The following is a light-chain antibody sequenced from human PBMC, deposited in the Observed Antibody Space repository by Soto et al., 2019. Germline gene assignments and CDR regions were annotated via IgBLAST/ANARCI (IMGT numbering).Light chain of an antibody. V-gene: IGKV3-15*01. Sequence: EIVMTQSPSTRSVSPGERATLSCRASQSVSSNLAWYQQKPGQAPRLLIYGASTRATGIPARFSGSGSGTEFTLTISSLQSEDFAVYYCQQYNNWPRTFGQATKVDIK. CDR1: QSVSSN. J-gene: IGKJ1*01. CDR3: QQYNNWPRT. CDR2: GAS.